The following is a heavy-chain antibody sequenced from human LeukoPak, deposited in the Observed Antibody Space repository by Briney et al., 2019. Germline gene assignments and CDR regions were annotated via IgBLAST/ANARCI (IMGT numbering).Heavy chain of an antibody. CDR1: GFTFSSYS. CDR3: ARGQEPRYYYYYGMDV. V-gene: IGHV3-21*01. Sequence: PGGSLRLSCAASGFTFSSYSMNWVRQAPGKGLEWVSSISSSSSYIYYADSVKGRFTISRDNAKNSLYLQMNSLRAEDTAVYYCARGQEPRYYYYYGMDVWGQGTTVTVSS. D-gene: IGHD1-26*01. CDR2: ISSSSSYI. J-gene: IGHJ6*02.